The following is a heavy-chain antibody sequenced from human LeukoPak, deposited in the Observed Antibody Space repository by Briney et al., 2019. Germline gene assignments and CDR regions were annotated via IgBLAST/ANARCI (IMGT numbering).Heavy chain of an antibody. CDR2: MKQDGSAK. CDR3: ARDVDGTLDY. J-gene: IGHJ4*02. V-gene: IGHV3-7*01. D-gene: IGHD5-12*01. Sequence: GGSLTLSCVASGCTFSTFWMAWVRQAPGQGLEWVANMKQDGSAKHYVDSVKGRFTFSRDNAQNSLYLQMNRLRAENTALYYCARDVDGTLDYGGQGTLVTVSS. CDR1: GCTFSTFW.